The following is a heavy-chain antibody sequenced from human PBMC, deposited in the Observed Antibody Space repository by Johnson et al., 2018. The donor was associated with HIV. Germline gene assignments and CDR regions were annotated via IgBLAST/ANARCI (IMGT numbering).Heavy chain of an antibody. V-gene: IGHV3-7*02. CDR2: IKQDGSEK. CDR1: GFSSSNSD. CDR3: ANMDYGDYVHDAFDI. Sequence: VQLVESGGGLVKPGGSLRLSCAASGFSSSNSDMHWVRQATGKGLEWVANIKQDGSEKYYVDSVKGRFTISREHAKNSLYLQMNSLRAGDTAVYYCANMDYGDYVHDAFDIWGQGTMVTVSS. J-gene: IGHJ3*02. D-gene: IGHD4-17*01.